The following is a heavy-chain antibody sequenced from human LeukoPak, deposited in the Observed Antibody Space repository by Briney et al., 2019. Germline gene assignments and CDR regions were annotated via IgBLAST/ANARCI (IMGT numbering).Heavy chain of an antibody. CDR1: GFTFSSQA. CDR2: ISESGDAT. V-gene: IGHV3-23*01. Sequence: PGGSLRLSCAVSGFTFSSQAMSWVRQAPGKGLEWLSGISESGDATFNIDSVKGRFTISRDNSKNTLYLQMDSLSAEDTAVYYCAKDPEFWGQGILVTVSS. D-gene: IGHD3-10*01. CDR3: AKDPEF. J-gene: IGHJ4*02.